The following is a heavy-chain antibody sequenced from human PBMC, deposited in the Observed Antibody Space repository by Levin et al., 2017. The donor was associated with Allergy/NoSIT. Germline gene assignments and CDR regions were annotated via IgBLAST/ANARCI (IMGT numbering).Heavy chain of an antibody. CDR3: ARDQYSSSWPQSYAFDS. Sequence: AGGSLRLSCAASGFTFSSYSMNWVRQAPGKGLEWVSSISSSSSYIYYADSVKGRFTISRDNAKNSLYLQMNSLRAEDTAVYYCARDQYSSSWPQSYAFDSWGQGTMVTVSS. CDR1: GFTFSSYS. J-gene: IGHJ3*02. D-gene: IGHD6-13*01. V-gene: IGHV3-21*01. CDR2: ISSSSSYI.